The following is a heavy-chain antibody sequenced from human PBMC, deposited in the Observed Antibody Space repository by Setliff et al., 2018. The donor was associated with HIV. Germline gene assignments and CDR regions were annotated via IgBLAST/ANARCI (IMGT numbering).Heavy chain of an antibody. CDR2: INPNSGDT. CDR3: ARDMFEIWERSLAKGDEFDP. Sequence: ASVKVSCKASGYTFIGHYIHWVRQAPGQGLEWMGWINPNSGDTKYAQKFQDRVSLTRDTSLSTAYMELSSLTSDDTAIYYCARDMFEIWERSLAKGDEFDPWGQGSLVTSP. CDR1: GYTFIGHY. J-gene: IGHJ5*02. D-gene: IGHD3-10*02. V-gene: IGHV1-2*02.